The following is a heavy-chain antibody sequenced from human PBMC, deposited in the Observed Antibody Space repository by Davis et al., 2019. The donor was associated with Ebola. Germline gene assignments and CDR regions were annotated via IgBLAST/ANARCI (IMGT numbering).Heavy chain of an antibody. CDR1: GFTFSSYA. CDR3: AKGEWEIPSIFDY. V-gene: IGHV3-23*01. CDR2: ISSSGNKI. D-gene: IGHD1-26*01. Sequence: GESLKISCEASGFTFSSYAMSWVRQAPGKGLEWVSGISSSGNKIYYADSVKGRFTISRDNSKNTLYLQMNSRRPEDTAVYYGAKGEWEIPSIFDYWGQGTLVTVSS. J-gene: IGHJ4*02.